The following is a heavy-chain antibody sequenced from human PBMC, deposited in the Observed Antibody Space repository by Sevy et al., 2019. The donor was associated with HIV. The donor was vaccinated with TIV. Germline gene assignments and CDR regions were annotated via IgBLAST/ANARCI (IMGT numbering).Heavy chain of an antibody. CDR1: GFTFSTYD. V-gene: IGHV3-13*01. CDR3: ARACAAAGGKSGPIDAFDI. D-gene: IGHD6-13*01. J-gene: IGHJ3*02. Sequence: GGSLRLSCVASGFTFSTYDMHWVRQVTGKGLEWVSGIGTLTDTYYPDSVKGRFIISRENAKNSLYLQMNSLRPGDTAVYYCARACAAAGGKSGPIDAFDIWGQGTLVTVSS. CDR2: IGTLTDT.